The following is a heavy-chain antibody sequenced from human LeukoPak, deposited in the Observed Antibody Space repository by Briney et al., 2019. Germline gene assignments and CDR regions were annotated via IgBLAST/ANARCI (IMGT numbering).Heavy chain of an antibody. CDR1: GFTFSGSA. CDR3: TRHIWDCSSTSCYSLDL. Sequence: PGGSLRLSCAASGFTFSGSAMHWVRQASGKGLEWVGRIRSKANSYATAYAASVKGRFTISRDDSKNTAYLQMNSLKTEDTAVYYCTRHIWDCSSTSCYSLDLWGQGTLVTVSS. CDR2: IRSKANSYAT. J-gene: IGHJ4*02. D-gene: IGHD2-2*01. V-gene: IGHV3-73*01.